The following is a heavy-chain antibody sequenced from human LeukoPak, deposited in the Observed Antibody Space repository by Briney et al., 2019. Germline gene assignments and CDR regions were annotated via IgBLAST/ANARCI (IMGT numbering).Heavy chain of an antibody. Sequence: GGSLRLSCAASGFTFSDYYMSWIRQAPGKGLEWVSYISSSGSTIYYADSVKGRFTISRDNAKNSLYLQMNSLRAEDTAVYYRARDPYMGMGDRSGYYWGQGTLVTVSS. V-gene: IGHV3-11*01. CDR3: ARDPYMGMGDRSGYY. J-gene: IGHJ4*02. CDR1: GFTFSDYY. D-gene: IGHD3-22*01. CDR2: ISSSGSTI.